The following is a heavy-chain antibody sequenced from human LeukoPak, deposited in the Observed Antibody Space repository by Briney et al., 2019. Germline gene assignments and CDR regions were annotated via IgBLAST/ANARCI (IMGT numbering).Heavy chain of an antibody. Sequence: SETHSLTCTVSGVSVSSYYWSCIWQPPGKGLEWIGYIYYSGSTNYNPSLKSRVTMSVDTSKNQFSLKLSSVTAADTAVYYCAGRRGFRGPFDYCGRGTLVTVSS. CDR1: GVSVSSYY. J-gene: IGHJ4*02. CDR3: AGRRGFRGPFDY. V-gene: IGHV4-59*02. CDR2: IYYSGST.